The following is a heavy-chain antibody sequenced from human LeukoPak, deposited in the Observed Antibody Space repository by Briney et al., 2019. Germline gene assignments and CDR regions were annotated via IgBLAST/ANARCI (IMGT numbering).Heavy chain of an antibody. CDR3: ARVTVTFYGMDV. D-gene: IGHD4-17*01. J-gene: IGHJ6*02. CDR2: IYYSGST. V-gene: IGHV4-59*08. Sequence: PSETLSLTCTVSGGSISSYYWGWIRQPPGKGLEWIGYIYYSGSTNYNPSLKSRVTISVDTSKNQFSLKLSSVTAADTAVYYCARVTVTFYGMDVWGQGTTVTVSS. CDR1: GGSISSYY.